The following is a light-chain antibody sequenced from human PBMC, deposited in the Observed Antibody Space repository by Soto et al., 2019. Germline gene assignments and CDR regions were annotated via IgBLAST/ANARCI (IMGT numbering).Light chain of an antibody. Sequence: IVLTQSPGTRSLCPGERATLSFRASQSVSNNYLAWYQQKPGQAPRLLIHGASTRATGVPARFSGSGSGTEFTLTISSLQSEDFAVYYCQQYNNWPRTFGQGTKVDI. V-gene: IGKV3-15*01. J-gene: IGKJ1*01. CDR1: QSVSNN. CDR2: GAS. CDR3: QQYNNWPRT.